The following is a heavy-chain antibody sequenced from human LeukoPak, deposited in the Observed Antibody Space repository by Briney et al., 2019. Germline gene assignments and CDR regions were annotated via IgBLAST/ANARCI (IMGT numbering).Heavy chain of an antibody. CDR2: ISSSGSTV. V-gene: IGHV3-48*03. Sequence: PGGSLRLSCAASGFTFSSYEMNWVRQAPGKGLEWVSYISSSGSTVYYADSVKGRFTISRDNAKNSLYLQMNSLRAEGTAVYYCARGHHGWYSDLYYFDYWGQGTLVTVSS. CDR1: GFTFSSYE. J-gene: IGHJ4*02. CDR3: ARGHHGWYSDLYYFDY. D-gene: IGHD6-19*01.